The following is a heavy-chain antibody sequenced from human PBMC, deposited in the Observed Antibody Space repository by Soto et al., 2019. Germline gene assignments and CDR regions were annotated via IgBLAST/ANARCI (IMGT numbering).Heavy chain of an antibody. D-gene: IGHD4-4*01. J-gene: IGHJ3*02. Sequence: QVQLQESGPGLVKPSETLSLTCTVSGGSVSSGSYYWSWIRQPPGKGLEWIGYIYYSGSTNYNPSLKSRVTISVDTSKNPFSLKLSSVTAADTAVYYCARVPTNLHDAFDIWGQGTMVTVSS. V-gene: IGHV4-61*01. CDR1: GGSVSSGSYY. CDR3: ARVPTNLHDAFDI. CDR2: IYYSGST.